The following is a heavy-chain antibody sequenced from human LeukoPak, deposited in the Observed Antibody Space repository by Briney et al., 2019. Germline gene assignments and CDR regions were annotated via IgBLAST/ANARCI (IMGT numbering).Heavy chain of an antibody. D-gene: IGHD3-3*01. Sequence: GGSLRLSCAASGFTFSSYSMNWVRQAPGKGLEWVSSISSSSSYIYYADSVKGRFAISRDNAKNSLYLQMNSLRAEDTVVYYCARATYYDFWSYYYMDVWGKGTTVTVSS. V-gene: IGHV3-21*01. CDR3: ARATYYDFWSYYYMDV. CDR2: ISSSSSYI. CDR1: GFTFSSYS. J-gene: IGHJ6*03.